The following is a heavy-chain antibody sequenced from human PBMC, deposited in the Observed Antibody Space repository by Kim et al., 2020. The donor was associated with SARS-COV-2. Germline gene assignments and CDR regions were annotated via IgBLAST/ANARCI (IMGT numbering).Heavy chain of an antibody. J-gene: IGHJ6*02. CDR3: AKQWLDNYYYYGMDV. V-gene: IGHV1-18*01. Sequence: ASVKVSCKASGYTFTSYGISWVRQAPGQGLEWMGWISAYNGNTNYAQKLQGRVTMTTDTSTSTAYMELRSLRSDDTAVYYCAKQWLDNYYYYGMDVWGQGTTVTVSS. CDR2: ISAYNGNT. D-gene: IGHD6-19*01. CDR1: GYTFTSYG.